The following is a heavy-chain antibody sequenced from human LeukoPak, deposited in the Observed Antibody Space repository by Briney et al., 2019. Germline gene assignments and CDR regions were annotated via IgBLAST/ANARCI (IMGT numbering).Heavy chain of an antibody. CDR3: ARARGGYDSSGYYQYYFDY. J-gene: IGHJ4*02. Sequence: GGSLRLYCAASGFTFSDYYMSWIRQAPGKGLEWVSYISSSGSTIYYADSVKGRFTISRDNAKNSLYLQMNSLRAQDTAVYYCARARGGYDSSGYYQYYFDYWGQGTLVTVSS. CDR2: ISSSGSTI. D-gene: IGHD3-22*01. CDR1: GFTFSDYY. V-gene: IGHV3-11*01.